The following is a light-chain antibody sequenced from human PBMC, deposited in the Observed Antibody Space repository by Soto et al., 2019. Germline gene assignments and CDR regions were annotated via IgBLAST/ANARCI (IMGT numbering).Light chain of an antibody. CDR1: QNIASY. CDR3: QQSYSTPRFT. CDR2: AAS. V-gene: IGKV1-39*01. Sequence: DIQMTQSPSSLSASVGDRVTITCRASQNIASYLNWYQQKPGKAPKVLIYAASTLQSGVPSRFSGRGSGTDLTLTISSLQRDDFATYYCQQSYSTPRFTFGPGTKVEIK. J-gene: IGKJ3*01.